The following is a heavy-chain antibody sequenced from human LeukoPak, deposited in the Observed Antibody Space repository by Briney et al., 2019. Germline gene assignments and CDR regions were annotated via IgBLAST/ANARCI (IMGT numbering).Heavy chain of an antibody. D-gene: IGHD1-26*01. V-gene: IGHV4-59*01. CDR3: AKIRFPTSGTHLDY. J-gene: IGHJ4*02. Sequence: PSETLSLTCTVSGDSISNYYWTWIRQPPGKGLEWIGYIYYSGSTNYNPSLKSRVTISVDTSKNQFSLKLSSVTAADTAMYYCAKIRFPTSGTHLDYWGQGTLVTVSS. CDR1: GDSISNYY. CDR2: IYYSGST.